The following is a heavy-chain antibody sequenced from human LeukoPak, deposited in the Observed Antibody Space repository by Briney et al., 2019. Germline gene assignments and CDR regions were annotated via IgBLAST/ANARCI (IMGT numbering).Heavy chain of an antibody. CDR2: ISWNSGSI. V-gene: IGHV3-9*03. J-gene: IGHJ6*03. CDR1: GFTFDDYA. CDR3: AKGSYPHYYYYMDV. D-gene: IGHD2-2*01. Sequence: GRSLRLSCAASGFTFDDYAMHWVRQAPGKGLEWVSGISWNSGSIGYADSVKGRFTISRDNAKNSLYLQMNSLRAEDMALYCCAKGSYPHYYYYMDVWGKGTTVTVSS.